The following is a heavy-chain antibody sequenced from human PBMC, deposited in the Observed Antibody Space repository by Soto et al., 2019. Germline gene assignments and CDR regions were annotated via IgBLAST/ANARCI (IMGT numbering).Heavy chain of an antibody. J-gene: IGHJ6*02. CDR3: ARWRAPYGMDV. CDR1: GYTFTSYA. V-gene: IGHV1-3*01. Sequence: QVQLVQSGAEVKKPGASVKVSCKASGYTFTSYAMRWVRQAPGQRLEWMGWINAGNGNTKYSQKFQGRVTITRDTSASIAYMELSSLRSEDTAVYYCARWRAPYGMDVWGQGTTVTVSS. CDR2: INAGNGNT.